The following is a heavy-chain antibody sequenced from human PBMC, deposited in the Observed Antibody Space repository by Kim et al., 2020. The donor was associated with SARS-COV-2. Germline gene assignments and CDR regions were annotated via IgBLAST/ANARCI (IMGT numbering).Heavy chain of an antibody. J-gene: IGHJ5*02. CDR3: ARDPSYSSSP. Sequence: SDIYYADSVKGRFTISRDNAKNSLYLQMNSLRAEDTAVYYCARDPSYSSSPWGQGTLVTVSS. CDR2: SDI. D-gene: IGHD6-6*01. V-gene: IGHV3-21*01.